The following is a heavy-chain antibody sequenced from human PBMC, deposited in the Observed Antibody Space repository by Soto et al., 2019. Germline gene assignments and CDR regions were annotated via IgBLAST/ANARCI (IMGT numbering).Heavy chain of an antibody. CDR1: GYTFTSYD. CDR3: VRGRVMITFGVVIVIDY. V-gene: IGHV1-8*01. Sequence: GASVKVSCKASGYTFTSYDINWVRQATGQGLEWMGLINPNTGYTDYAQKFQDRVTMTGNTSITTAYMELSSLRSEDTAVYYCVRGRVMITFGVVIVIDYWGQGSPVTVSS. J-gene: IGHJ4*02. D-gene: IGHD3-16*02. CDR2: INPNTGYT.